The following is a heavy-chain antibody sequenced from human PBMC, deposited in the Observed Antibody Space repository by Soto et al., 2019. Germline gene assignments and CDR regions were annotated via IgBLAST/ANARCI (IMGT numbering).Heavy chain of an antibody. CDR2: IWFDGGNK. V-gene: IGHV3-33*01. CDR1: GFFFSGYG. J-gene: IGHJ4*02. CDR3: ARGRRDILTRTLLDQ. Sequence: GGSLRLSCAASGFFFSGYGMHWVRQAPGRGLEWVAVIWFDGGNKNYVDSVKGRFTISRDNSKNTLYLQMSSLRAEDTAVYYCARGRRDILTRTLLDQWGQGTLVTVSS. D-gene: IGHD3-9*01.